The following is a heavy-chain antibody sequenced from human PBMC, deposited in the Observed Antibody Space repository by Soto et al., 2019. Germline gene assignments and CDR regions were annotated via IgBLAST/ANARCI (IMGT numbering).Heavy chain of an antibody. CDR3: AKSPSGSYYFDY. V-gene: IGHV4-31*03. CDR2: IYYSGST. D-gene: IGHD1-26*01. CDR1: GGSISSGGYY. Sequence: PSETLSLTCTVSGGSISSGGYYWSWIRQHPGKGLEWIGYIYYSGSTYYNPSLKSRVTISVDTSKNQFSLKLSSVTAADTAVYYCAKSPSGSYYFDYWGQGTLVTVSS. J-gene: IGHJ4*02.